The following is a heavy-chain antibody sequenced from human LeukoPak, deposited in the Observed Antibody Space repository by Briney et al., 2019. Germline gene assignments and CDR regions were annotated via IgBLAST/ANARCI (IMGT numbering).Heavy chain of an antibody. CDR1: GGSFSVYY. V-gene: IGHV4-34*01. Sequence: SXTLSLTCAVYGGSFSVYYWSWIRQPPGKGLEWIGEINHSGSTNYNPSLKSRVTISVETYKNQFSLKLSSVTAADTAVYYCARVGRMTTVVIRAFDIWGQGTMVTVSS. J-gene: IGHJ3*02. D-gene: IGHD4-23*01. CDR3: ARVGRMTTVVIRAFDI. CDR2: INHSGST.